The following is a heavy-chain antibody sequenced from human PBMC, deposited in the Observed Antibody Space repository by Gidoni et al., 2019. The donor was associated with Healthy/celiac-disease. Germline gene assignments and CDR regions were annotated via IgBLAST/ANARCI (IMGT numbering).Heavy chain of an antibody. V-gene: IGHV3-11*01. J-gene: IGHJ4*02. D-gene: IGHD3-22*01. CDR1: GFTFRDYY. Sequence: QVQLVESGGGLVKAGGSLRLPCAALGFTFRDYYMSWIRQAPGKGLEWVSYISSSGSTIYYADYVKGRFTISRDNAKNSLYLQMNSLRAEDTAVYYCARDRGTMIVVRDFDYWGQGTLVNVSS. CDR2: ISSSGSTI. CDR3: ARDRGTMIVVRDFDY.